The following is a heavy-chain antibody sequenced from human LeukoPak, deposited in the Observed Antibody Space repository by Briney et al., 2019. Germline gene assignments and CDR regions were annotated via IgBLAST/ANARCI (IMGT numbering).Heavy chain of an antibody. D-gene: IGHD3-3*01. Sequence: GASVKVSCKASGYTFTGYYMHWVRQAPGQGLEWMGWINPNSGGTNYAQKFQGRVTMTRETSISTAYMELSRLRSDDTAVYYCARGWYDFWSGYGNWGQGTLVTVSS. CDR1: GYTFTGYY. V-gene: IGHV1-2*02. J-gene: IGHJ4*02. CDR3: ARGWYDFWSGYGN. CDR2: INPNSGGT.